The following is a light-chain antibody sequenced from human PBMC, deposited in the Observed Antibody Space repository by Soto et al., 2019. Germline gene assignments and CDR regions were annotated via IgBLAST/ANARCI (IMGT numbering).Light chain of an antibody. Sequence: QSALTQPASVSGSPGQSITISCTGTSSDVGFFNYVSWYQQHPGKAPKLMIYEVTNRPSGVSIRFSGSKSGNTASLTISGLQAEDEADYYCCSYRSVNTVVFGRGTKLTVL. J-gene: IGLJ2*01. CDR1: SSDVGFFNY. CDR3: CSYRSVNTVV. V-gene: IGLV2-14*01. CDR2: EVT.